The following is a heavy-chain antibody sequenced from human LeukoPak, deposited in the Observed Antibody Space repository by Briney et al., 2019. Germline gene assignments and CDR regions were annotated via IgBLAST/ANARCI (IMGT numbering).Heavy chain of an antibody. V-gene: IGHV1-2*02. J-gene: IGHJ4*02. CDR2: INPNSGGT. D-gene: IGHD3-22*01. Sequence: ASVKVSCKASGYTFTGYYMHWVRQAPGQGLEWMGWINPNSGGTSYAQKFQGRVTMTRDTSISTAYMELSRLRSDDTAVYYCARGLRRIVVVITYPFDYWGQGTLVTVSS. CDR1: GYTFTGYY. CDR3: ARGLRRIVVVITYPFDY.